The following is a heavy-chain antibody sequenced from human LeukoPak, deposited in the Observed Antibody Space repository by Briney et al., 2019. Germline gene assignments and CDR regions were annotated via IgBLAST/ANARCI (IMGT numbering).Heavy chain of an antibody. CDR2: IRSKAYGGTT. CDR3: TRAKISKIQLWLIYFDY. Sequence: QAGGSLRLSCAASGFTFSDYDMSWVRQAPGKGLEWVGFIRSKAYGGTTEYAASVKGRITISRDDSEGIAYLQMNSLKTEDTAVYYCTRAKISKIQLWLIYFDYWGQGTLVTVSS. D-gene: IGHD5-18*01. J-gene: IGHJ4*02. V-gene: IGHV3-49*04. CDR1: GFTFSDYD.